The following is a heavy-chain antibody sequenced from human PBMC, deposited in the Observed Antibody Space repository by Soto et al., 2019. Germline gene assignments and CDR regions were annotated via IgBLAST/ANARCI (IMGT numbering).Heavy chain of an antibody. J-gene: IGHJ1*01. V-gene: IGHV3-23*01. CDR1: GFSFSTYA. D-gene: IGHD6-13*01. Sequence: EVQLLESGGGLVQPEGSLRLSCAASGFSFSTYAMSWVRQAPGKGLEWVSGISGSGGTTYYADSVKGRFTISRDNSKNTLYLQVNSLRLEDTAVYYCAKDQAAAGTISRYFQHWGQGTLVTVSS. CDR2: ISGSGGTT. CDR3: AKDQAAAGTISRYFQH.